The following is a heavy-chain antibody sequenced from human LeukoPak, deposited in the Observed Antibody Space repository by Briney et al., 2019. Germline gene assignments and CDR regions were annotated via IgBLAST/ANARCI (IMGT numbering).Heavy chain of an antibody. CDR3: AIDPNYYDSSGYGNGEVDGS. CDR2: ISAYNGNT. CDR1: GYTFTSYG. J-gene: IGHJ4*02. V-gene: IGHV1-18*01. Sequence: ASVKLSCKASGYTFTSYGISWGRQPPGPGLEWMGWISAYNGNTNYAQKPQGRVTMTSVKSTSNAFSQLRSLRSAATAVLYCAIDPNYYDSSGYGNGEVDGSWGQGTLVTVSS. D-gene: IGHD3-22*01.